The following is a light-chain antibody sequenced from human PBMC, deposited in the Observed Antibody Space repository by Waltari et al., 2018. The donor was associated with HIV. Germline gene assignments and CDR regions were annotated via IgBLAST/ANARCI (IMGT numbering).Light chain of an antibody. V-gene: IGKV1-39*01. Sequence: DIQMTQSPSSLSASVGDRVTITCRASQRIASYLNWFQQKPGEAPNLLIFAASSLQSGVPSRFSCSGSGTDFTLTISSLQPEDFATYYCQQCYSFPWTFGQGTKVEVK. CDR2: AAS. CDR1: QRIASY. CDR3: QQCYSFPWT. J-gene: IGKJ1*01.